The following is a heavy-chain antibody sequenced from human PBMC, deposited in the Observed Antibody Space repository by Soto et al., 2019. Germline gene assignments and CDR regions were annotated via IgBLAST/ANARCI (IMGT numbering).Heavy chain of an antibody. CDR3: ARHPPVIDYDDWYFDF. D-gene: IGHD4-17*01. J-gene: IGHJ2*01. Sequence: QVQLQESGPGLVRPSETLSLTCIVSGDSISPYYWSWLRQPPGQGLEWLGYIHYSGTTNYNPSLKSRVTISVDRSKNHFSLKLTSVTVADTAVYYCARHPPVIDYDDWYFDFWGRGTLVTVSS. V-gene: IGHV4-59*08. CDR1: GDSISPYY. CDR2: IHYSGTT.